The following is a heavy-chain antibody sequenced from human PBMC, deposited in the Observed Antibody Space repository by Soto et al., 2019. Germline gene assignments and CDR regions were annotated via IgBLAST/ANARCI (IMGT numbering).Heavy chain of an antibody. CDR2: INPNSGGT. CDR1: GYTFTGYY. D-gene: IGHD1-26*01. J-gene: IGHJ5*02. CDR3: AGGVLSGSYYNWLDP. Sequence: ASVKVSCKASGYTFTGYYMHWVRQAPGQGLEWMGWINPNSGGTDYAQKFQGRVTMTRDTSITTAYMELSRLRSDDTAVYYCAGGVLSGSYYNWLDPWGQGILVTVYS. V-gene: IGHV1-2*02.